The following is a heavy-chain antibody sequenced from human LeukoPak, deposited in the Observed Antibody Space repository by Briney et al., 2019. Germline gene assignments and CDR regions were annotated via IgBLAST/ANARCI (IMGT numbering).Heavy chain of an antibody. CDR1: GGSFSGYY. J-gene: IGHJ5*02. CDR3: ARGCLRYCSSTSCYPVRWFDP. V-gene: IGHV4-34*01. CDR2: INHSGST. D-gene: IGHD2-2*01. Sequence: PSETLSLTCAVYGGSFSGYYWSWIRQPPGKGLEWIGEINHSGSTNYNPSLKSRVTISVDTSKNQFSLKLSSVTAADTAVCYCARGCLRYCSSTSCYPVRWFDPWGQGTLVTVSS.